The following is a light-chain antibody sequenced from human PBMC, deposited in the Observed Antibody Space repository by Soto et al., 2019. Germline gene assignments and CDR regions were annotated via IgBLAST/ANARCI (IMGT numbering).Light chain of an antibody. CDR1: QSISSY. V-gene: IGKV1-39*01. CDR3: QQSYSTPLT. J-gene: IGKJ4*01. Sequence: DIQMTQSPSSLSASVGDRVTITCRASQSISSYLNWYQQKPGKAPKLLIYAASSLQSGVPSRFSGSGSGTDLTLTISSLQPEDVATYYCQQSYSTPLTFCGGTKVQIK. CDR2: AAS.